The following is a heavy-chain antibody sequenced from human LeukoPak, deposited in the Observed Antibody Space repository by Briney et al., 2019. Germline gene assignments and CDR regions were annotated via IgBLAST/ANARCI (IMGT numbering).Heavy chain of an antibody. CDR1: GFTFSSYA. CDR3: AKSPIAVAGTGGDY. CDR2: ISRSGGST. Sequence: PGGSLRLSCAASGFTFSSYAMSWVRQAPGKGLEWVSAISRSGGSTYYADPVKGRFTISRDNSKNTLYLQMNSLRAEDTAVYYCAKSPIAVAGTGGDYWGQGTLVTVSS. J-gene: IGHJ4*02. V-gene: IGHV3-23*01. D-gene: IGHD6-19*01.